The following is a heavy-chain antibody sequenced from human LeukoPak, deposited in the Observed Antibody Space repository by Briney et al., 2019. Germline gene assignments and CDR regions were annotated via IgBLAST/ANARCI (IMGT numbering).Heavy chain of an antibody. CDR2: ISGGGGST. CDR3: AKVLGSSSWYSLGY. Sequence: PGGSLRLSCAASGFTFDNYAMHWVRPAPGKGLEWVSFISGGGGSTSYADSVKGRFTISRDNNKGSLYLQMNSLRTEDTALYYCAKVLGSSSWYSLGYWGQGILVTVSS. CDR1: GFTFDNYA. V-gene: IGHV3-43*02. J-gene: IGHJ4*02. D-gene: IGHD6-13*01.